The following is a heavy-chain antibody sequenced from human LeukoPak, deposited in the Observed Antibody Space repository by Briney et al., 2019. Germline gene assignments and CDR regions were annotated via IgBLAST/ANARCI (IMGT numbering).Heavy chain of an antibody. Sequence: RASVKVSRKTSGYPFSDYYIHWIRQASGQGLESMGWIDPKNGDTKYAQRSQGRLTISMDTSIDTVYMELSSLRYDDTAVYYCARLSALWGQGTLVTVSS. CDR3: ARLSAL. CDR2: IDPKNGDT. J-gene: IGHJ4*02. CDR1: GYPFSDYY. V-gene: IGHV1-2*02.